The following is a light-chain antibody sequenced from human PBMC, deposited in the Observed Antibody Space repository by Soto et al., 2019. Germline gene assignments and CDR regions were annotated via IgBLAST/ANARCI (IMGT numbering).Light chain of an antibody. J-gene: IGKJ3*01. CDR3: QQLNSYPLP. CDR2: AAS. Sequence: DIQLTQSPSFLSASVGDRVTITCRASQGISSYLAWYQQKPGKAPKLLLYAASTLQSGVPSRFSGSGSGTEFTLTISSLQPEDFATYYCQQLNSYPLPFGPGTKVDIK. CDR1: QGISSY. V-gene: IGKV1-9*01.